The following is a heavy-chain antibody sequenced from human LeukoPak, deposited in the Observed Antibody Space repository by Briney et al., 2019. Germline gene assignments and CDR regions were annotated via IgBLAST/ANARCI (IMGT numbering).Heavy chain of an antibody. CDR2: IYHIGST. CDR1: GGSFSNYY. Sequence: SETLSLTCAVYGGSFSNYYWAWIRQPPGKGLEWIGTIYHIGSTYYNPSLESRVTISVDKSKNEFSLNLNSVTAADTAVYYCARAGWIITSGIDYWGQGALVTVSS. J-gene: IGHJ4*02. D-gene: IGHD1-20*01. V-gene: IGHV4-34*11. CDR3: ARAGWIITSGIDY.